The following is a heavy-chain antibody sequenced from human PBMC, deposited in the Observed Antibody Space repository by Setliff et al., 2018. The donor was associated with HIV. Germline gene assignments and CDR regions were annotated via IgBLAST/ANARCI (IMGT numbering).Heavy chain of an antibody. CDR3: AKAALAPGRDLGVFDI. Sequence: PSETLSLSCAASGFTFSSFAMTWVRQAPGKGLEWVTTIRGYDEATHYTDSVKGRFTISRDISRNTLYLQMNSLRAEDTAVYYCAKAALAPGRDLGVFDIWGQGTMVTVSS. CDR1: GFTFSSFA. V-gene: IGHV3-23*01. CDR2: IRGYDEAT. D-gene: IGHD6-13*01. J-gene: IGHJ3*02.